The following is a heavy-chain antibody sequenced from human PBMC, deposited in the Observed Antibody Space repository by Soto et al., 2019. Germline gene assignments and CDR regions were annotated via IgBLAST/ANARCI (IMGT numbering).Heavy chain of an antibody. Sequence: QVQLQQWGAGLLKSSETLSLTCAFYGASFSGHYWSWIRQAPGKGLEWIGEINHRGTTNYNPSLKRRVTIPADTAKTQFSLKLSFLTAADTAVYFCAGGVEMAATYFAHWGQGPWSPSPQ. CDR3: AGGVEMAATYFAH. D-gene: IGHD2-15*01. CDR1: GASFSGHY. J-gene: IGHJ4*02. V-gene: IGHV4-34*02. CDR2: INHRGTT.